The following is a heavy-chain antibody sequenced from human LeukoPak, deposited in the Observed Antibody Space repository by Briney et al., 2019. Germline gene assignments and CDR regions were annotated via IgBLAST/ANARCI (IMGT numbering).Heavy chain of an antibody. V-gene: IGHV3-23*01. CDR2: ISGSGGST. CDR3: ATTSSLDTVAKNTGAFDI. Sequence: GALRLSCAASGFTFSSYAMSWVRQAPGKGLEWVSAISGSGGSTYYADSVKGRFTISRDNSKNTLYLQMNSLRAEDTAVYYCATTSSLDTVAKNTGAFDIWGQGTMVTVSS. D-gene: IGHD5-12*01. J-gene: IGHJ3*02. CDR1: GFTFSSYA.